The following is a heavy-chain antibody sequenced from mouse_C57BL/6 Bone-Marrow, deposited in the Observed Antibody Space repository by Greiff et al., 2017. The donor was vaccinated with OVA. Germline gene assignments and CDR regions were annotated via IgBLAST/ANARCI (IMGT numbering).Heavy chain of an antibody. D-gene: IGHD1-1*01. J-gene: IGHJ2*01. CDR1: GYAFSSYW. Sequence: QVQLQQSGAELVKPGASVKLSCKASGYAFSSYWMNWVKQRPGKGLEWIGQIYPGAGDTNYNGKFKGKATLTADKSSSTAYMQLSSLTSEDSAVYFCARSHYYGSRFDYWGQGTTLTVSS. CDR3: ARSHYYGSRFDY. CDR2: IYPGAGDT. V-gene: IGHV1-80*01.